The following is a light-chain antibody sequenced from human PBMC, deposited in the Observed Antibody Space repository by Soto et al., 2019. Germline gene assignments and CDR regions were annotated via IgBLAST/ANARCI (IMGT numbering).Light chain of an antibody. CDR1: TSDVGTYKF. Sequence: QSALTQPASVSGSPGQSITISCTGTTSDVGTYKFVSWYQQHPGIAPKLMIYEVGERPSGVSNRFSGSKSGNTASLTISGLQAEDEADYYCCSHAGSHVIFGGGTKLTVL. CDR3: CSHAGSHVI. V-gene: IGLV2-23*02. CDR2: EVG. J-gene: IGLJ2*01.